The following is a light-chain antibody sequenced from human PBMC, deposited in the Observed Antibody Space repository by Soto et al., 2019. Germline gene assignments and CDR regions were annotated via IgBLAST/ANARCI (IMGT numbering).Light chain of an antibody. CDR3: CSYAGGSTWV. J-gene: IGLJ3*02. V-gene: IGLV2-23*01. CDR1: SSDVGTYNL. Sequence: QYALTQPASVSGSPGQSITISCTGTSSDVGTYNLVSWYQQHPGKAPKLIIYEGYKRPSGVSNRFSGSKSGNTASLTISGLQAEDEADYYCCSYAGGSTWVFGGGTKLTVL. CDR2: EGY.